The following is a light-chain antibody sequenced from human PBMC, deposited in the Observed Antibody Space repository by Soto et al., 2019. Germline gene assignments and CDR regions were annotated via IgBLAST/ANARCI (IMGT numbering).Light chain of an antibody. CDR1: SSDVGAYNY. Sequence: QSVLTQPASVSGSPGQSITISCTGTSSDVGAYNYVSWYQQHPGKAPKLMIYEVSNRPSGVSNRFSGSKSGNTASLTISGLKAEDEADYHCSAYTSSRTPVFGTGTKVTV. J-gene: IGLJ1*01. V-gene: IGLV2-14*01. CDR2: EVS. CDR3: SAYTSSRTPV.